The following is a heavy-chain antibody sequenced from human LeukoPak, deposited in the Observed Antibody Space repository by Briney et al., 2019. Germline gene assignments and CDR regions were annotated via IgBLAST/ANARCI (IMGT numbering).Heavy chain of an antibody. V-gene: IGHV5-51*01. D-gene: IGHD2-21*02. Sequence: GESLKISCKASGYSFTTYWIAWVRQMPGKGLEWMGIIYPGDSDTRYSPSFQGQVTISADKSISTAYLQWSSLRASDTAMYFCARTAVDDAFDVWGQGTMVTVSS. J-gene: IGHJ3*01. CDR1: GYSFTTYW. CDR3: ARTAVDDAFDV. CDR2: IYPGDSDT.